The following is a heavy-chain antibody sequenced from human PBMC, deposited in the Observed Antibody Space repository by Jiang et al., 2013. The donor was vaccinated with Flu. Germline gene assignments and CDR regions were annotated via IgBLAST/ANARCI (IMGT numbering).Heavy chain of an antibody. CDR1: GGTFSSYA. V-gene: IGHV1-69*01. D-gene: IGHD3-3*01. Sequence: GAEVKKPGSSVKVSCKASGGTFSSYAISWVRQAPGQGLEWMGGIIPIFGTANYAQKFQGRVTITADESTSTAYMELSSLRSEDTAVYYCAATIFGVVITPYYYGMDVWGQGTTVTVSS. J-gene: IGHJ6*02. CDR2: IIPIFGTA. CDR3: AATIFGVVITPYYYGMDV.